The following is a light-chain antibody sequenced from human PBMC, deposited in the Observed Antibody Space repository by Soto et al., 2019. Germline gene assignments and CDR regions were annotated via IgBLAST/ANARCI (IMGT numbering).Light chain of an antibody. CDR1: GSDIGGYNY. J-gene: IGLJ2*01. CDR2: EVS. V-gene: IGLV2-14*01. Sequence: QSVLTQPASVSGSLGQSITISCAGTGSDIGGYNYVSWYQQYAGKAPKLIISEVSDRPSGVSHRFSGSKSGNTASLTISGLQAEDEADYYCSAYSNSNTPFLFGAGTQLTVL. CDR3: SAYSNSNTPFL.